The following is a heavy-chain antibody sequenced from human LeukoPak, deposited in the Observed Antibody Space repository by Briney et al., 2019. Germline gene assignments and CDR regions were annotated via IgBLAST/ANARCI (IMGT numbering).Heavy chain of an antibody. V-gene: IGHV1-18*01. CDR1: GYTFTSYG. Sequence: ASVTVSFKASGYTFTSYGFSWVRQAPGQGLEWMGWISAYNGNTNYAQKLQGRVTMTTDTSTSTAYMELRSLRSDDTAVYYCARGLYYDSSGSLDYWGQGTLVTVSS. D-gene: IGHD3-22*01. J-gene: IGHJ4*02. CDR2: ISAYNGNT. CDR3: ARGLYYDSSGSLDY.